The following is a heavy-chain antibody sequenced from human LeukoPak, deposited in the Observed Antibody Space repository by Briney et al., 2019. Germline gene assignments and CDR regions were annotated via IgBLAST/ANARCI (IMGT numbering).Heavy chain of an antibody. Sequence: GGSLRLSCVASGFTFSTFAMIWVRQPSGKGLEWVSSIFPSSDEIHYADSVKGRFTISRDNSRSTLSLQMDSLRAEDTATYYCATYRQIQVPFEFWGQGTLVTVSS. CDR2: IFPSSDEI. V-gene: IGHV3-23*01. CDR3: ATYRQIQVPFEF. D-gene: IGHD5-18*01. CDR1: GFTFSTFA. J-gene: IGHJ4*02.